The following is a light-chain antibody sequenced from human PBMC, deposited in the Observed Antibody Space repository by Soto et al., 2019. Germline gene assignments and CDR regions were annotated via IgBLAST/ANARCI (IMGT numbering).Light chain of an antibody. CDR3: MKGTFWPRT. V-gene: IGKV2-30*01. Sequence: EVLMTQSPLSLPVTLGQPASISCRASQSLVYSDGNTYLNWFHQRPGQSPRRLIYKVSNRDSGVPARFSGSGSGADLTLQISRVEADDVGVYFCMKGTFWPRTFGQGTKVDIK. J-gene: IGKJ1*01. CDR1: QSLVYSDGNTY. CDR2: KVS.